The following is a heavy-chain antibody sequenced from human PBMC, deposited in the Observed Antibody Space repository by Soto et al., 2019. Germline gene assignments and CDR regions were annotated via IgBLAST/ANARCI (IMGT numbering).Heavy chain of an antibody. CDR3: ARSVAVPGAHIDY. V-gene: IGHV4-59*01. Sequence: SETLSLTCSVSGGSISGSYWSWIRQSPGKGLEWLGYVYYTGSTDYSPSLRSRVSISVDTSKNEFSLRLSSVTAADTAVYFCARSVAVPGAHIDYWGQGTQVTVSS. CDR2: VYYTGST. D-gene: IGHD6-19*01. J-gene: IGHJ4*02. CDR1: GGSISGSY.